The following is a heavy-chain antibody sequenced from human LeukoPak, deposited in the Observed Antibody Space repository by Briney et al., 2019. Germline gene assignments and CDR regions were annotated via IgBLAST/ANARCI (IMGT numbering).Heavy chain of an antibody. Sequence: GGSLRLSCAASGFTFDDYAMHWVRQAPGKGLEWVSGISWNSGSIGYADSVKGRFTISRDNAKNSLYLQMNSLRAEDTALYYCAKPRRGFSSWQYTNYFDYWGQGTLVTVSS. CDR1: GFTFDDYA. CDR3: AKPRRGFSSWQYTNYFDY. V-gene: IGHV3-9*01. J-gene: IGHJ4*02. D-gene: IGHD6-13*01. CDR2: ISWNSGSI.